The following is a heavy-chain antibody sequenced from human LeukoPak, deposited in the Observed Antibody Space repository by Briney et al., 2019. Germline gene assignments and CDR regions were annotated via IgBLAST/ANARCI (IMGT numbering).Heavy chain of an antibody. J-gene: IGHJ6*02. Sequence: PSETLSLTCAVYGGSLSGYYWSWIRQPPGKGLEWIGEINHSGSTNYKPSLKSRVTISVDASKNQFSLKLSSVTAADTAVYYCARVGSSGSYFYYYYYGMDVWGQGTTVTVSS. V-gene: IGHV4-34*01. CDR2: INHSGST. CDR3: ARVGSSGSYFYYYYYGMDV. CDR1: GGSLSGYY. D-gene: IGHD3-10*01.